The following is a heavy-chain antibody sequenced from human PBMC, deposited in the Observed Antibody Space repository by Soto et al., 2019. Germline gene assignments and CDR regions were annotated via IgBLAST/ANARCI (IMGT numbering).Heavy chain of an antibody. D-gene: IGHD3-10*01. CDR2: IYYSGST. V-gene: IGHV4-39*01. J-gene: IGHJ5*02. Sequence: SETLSLTCTVSGGSISSSSYYWGWIRQPPGKGLEWIGSIYYSGSTYYNPSLKSRVTISVDTSKNQFSLKLSSVTAADTAVYYCARVPSPLWFGELYWFDPWGQGTLVTVSS. CDR1: GGSISSSSYY. CDR3: ARVPSPLWFGELYWFDP.